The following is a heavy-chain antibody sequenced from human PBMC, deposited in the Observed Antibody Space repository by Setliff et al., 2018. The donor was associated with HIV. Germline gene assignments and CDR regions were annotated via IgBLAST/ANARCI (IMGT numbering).Heavy chain of an antibody. CDR3: ARGRRSTSSYYYYYYMDV. Sequence: SETLSLTCTVSGGSISNYYWSWIRQPPGKGLEWIGYIYSSGTTDYNPSLKSRVTISVDTSKNQFSLKLSSVTAADTAVYYCARGRRSTSSYYYYYYMDVWGKGTTVTVSS. CDR2: IYSSGTT. CDR1: GGSISNYY. V-gene: IGHV4-59*01. D-gene: IGHD2-2*01. J-gene: IGHJ6*03.